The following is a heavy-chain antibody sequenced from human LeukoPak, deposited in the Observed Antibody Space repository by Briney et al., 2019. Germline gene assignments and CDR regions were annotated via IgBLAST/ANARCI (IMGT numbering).Heavy chain of an antibody. V-gene: IGHV4-34*01. CDR2: INHSGSI. D-gene: IGHD5-18*01. CDR3: ARDGYNYGLDRFDY. J-gene: IGHJ4*02. Sequence: PSETLSLTCAVYGGSFSGYYWSWIRQPPGKGLEWIGEINHSGSINYNPSLKSRVTISVDASKNQFSLKLTSVTAADTAVYYCARDGYNYGLDRFDYWGQGILVTVSS. CDR1: GGSFSGYY.